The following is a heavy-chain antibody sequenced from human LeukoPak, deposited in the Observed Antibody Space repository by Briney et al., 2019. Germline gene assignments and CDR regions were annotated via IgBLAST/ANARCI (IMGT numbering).Heavy chain of an antibody. D-gene: IGHD4-17*01. V-gene: IGHV3-7*04. CDR2: IKQDGSEK. CDR1: GFTFSSYW. CDR3: ARGGSTVTNTFDY. J-gene: IGHJ4*02. Sequence: GGSLRLSCAASGFTFSSYWMSWVRQAPGKGLEWVANIKQDGSEKYYVDSVKGRFTISRDNAKNSLYLQMNSLRAEDTAVYYCARGGSTVTNTFDYWGQGTLVTVSS.